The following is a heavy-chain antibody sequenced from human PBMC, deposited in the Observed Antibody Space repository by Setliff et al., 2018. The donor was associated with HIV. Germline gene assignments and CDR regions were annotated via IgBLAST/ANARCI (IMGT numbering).Heavy chain of an antibody. D-gene: IGHD2-2*01. J-gene: IGHJ6*02. CDR2: FYYSGSP. Sequence: SETLSLTCTVSGGSIRSHYWNWIRQSPGKGLEWIAYFYYSGSPNYNPSLKSRVTMSVDTSKNQISLTLTSVTAADAAVYYCARGQWPAPRPDFSDGYYNYGMDVWGQGTTVTVAS. V-gene: IGHV4-59*11. CDR3: ARGQWPAPRPDFSDGYYNYGMDV. CDR1: GGSIRSHY.